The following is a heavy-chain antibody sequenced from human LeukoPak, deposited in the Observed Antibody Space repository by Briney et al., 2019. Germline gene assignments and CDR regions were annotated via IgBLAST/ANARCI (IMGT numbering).Heavy chain of an antibody. V-gene: IGHV4-34*01. CDR1: GGSFSGYY. CDR2: INHSGNT. CDR3: ARGGYYYMDV. J-gene: IGHJ6*03. Sequence: PSETLSLTCAVYGGSFSGYYWSWIRQPPGKGLEWIGEINHSGNTNYNPSLKSRVTISLDTSKKQFSLKVSSVIAADTAVYYCARGGYYYMDVWGKGTTVIVSS.